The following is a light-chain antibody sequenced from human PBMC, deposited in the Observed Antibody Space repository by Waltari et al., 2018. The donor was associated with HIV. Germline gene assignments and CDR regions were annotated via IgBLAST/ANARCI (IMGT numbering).Light chain of an antibody. CDR2: KVS. V-gene: IGKV2-24*01. Sequence: IVMTKPPLPSPVTDEPEAPTPCRSIKSLVHGDGRKSLSWRQQRPGKPPRLLIYKVSNLFSGVPARFSGSGAGTNFTLTISRVQADDFGVYYCMQVTTFPPTFGGGTKVEIK. CDR1: KSLVHGDGRKS. CDR3: MQVTTFPPT. J-gene: IGKJ4*01.